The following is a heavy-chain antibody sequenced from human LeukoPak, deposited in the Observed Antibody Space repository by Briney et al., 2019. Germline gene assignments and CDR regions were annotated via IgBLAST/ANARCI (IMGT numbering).Heavy chain of an antibody. Sequence: SVKVSCKASGGTFSSYAISWVRQAPGQGLEWMGRIIPILGIANYAQKFQGRVTITADKSASTAYMELSSLRSEDTAVYYCARAYYYGSGSYSYYYGMDVWGQGTTVTVSS. CDR1: GGTFSSYA. CDR2: IIPILGIA. D-gene: IGHD3-10*01. CDR3: ARAYYYGSGSYSYYYGMDV. J-gene: IGHJ6*02. V-gene: IGHV1-69*04.